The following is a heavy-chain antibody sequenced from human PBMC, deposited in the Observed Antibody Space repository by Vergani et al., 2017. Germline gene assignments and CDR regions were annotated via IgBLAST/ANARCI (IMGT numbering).Heavy chain of an antibody. J-gene: IGHJ4*02. CDR1: GGSFSGYY. V-gene: IGHV4-34*01. D-gene: IGHD2-8*01. Sequence: QVQLQQWGAGLLKPSETLSLTCAVYGGSFSGYYWSWIRQPPGKGLEWIGEINHSGSTNYNPSLKSRVTISVDTSKNQFSLKLSSVTAADTAVYYCARKILGYCTNGVCTHFDYWGQGTLVTVSS. CDR2: INHSGST. CDR3: ARKILGYCTNGVCTHFDY.